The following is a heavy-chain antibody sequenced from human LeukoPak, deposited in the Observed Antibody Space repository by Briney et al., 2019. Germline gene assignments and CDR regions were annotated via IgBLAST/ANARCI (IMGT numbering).Heavy chain of an antibody. D-gene: IGHD3-10*01. CDR2: INTDGSIT. Sequence: GGSLRLSCAASGFTFSDYWIHWVRQAPGKGLVWVSRINTDGSITNYADSVKGRFSISRDNAKNTLYLQMSSMRAEDTAVYYCARDRGPRTGFMVREAYDYWGQGTLVTVSS. CDR1: GFTFSDYW. V-gene: IGHV3-74*01. CDR3: ARDRGPRTGFMVREAYDY. J-gene: IGHJ4*02.